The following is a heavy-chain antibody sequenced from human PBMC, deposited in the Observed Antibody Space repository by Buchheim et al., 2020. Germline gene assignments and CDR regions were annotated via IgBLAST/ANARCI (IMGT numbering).Heavy chain of an antibody. J-gene: IGHJ4*02. D-gene: IGHD6-13*01. CDR3: ARGRVQQQLVRGHNNRFDY. V-gene: IGHV4-34*01. CDR2: INHSGST. Sequence: QVQLQQWGAGLLKPSETLSLTCAVYGGSFSGYYWSWIRQPPGKGLEWIGEINHSGSTNYHPSLKSRVTISVDTSKNQFSLKLGSVTAADTAVYYCARGRVQQQLVRGHNNRFDYWGQGTL. CDR1: GGSFSGYY.